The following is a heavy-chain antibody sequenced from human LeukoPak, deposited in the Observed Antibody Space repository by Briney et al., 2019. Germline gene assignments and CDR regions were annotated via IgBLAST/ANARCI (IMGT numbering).Heavy chain of an antibody. CDR2: INPNSGGT. Sequence: GASVKVSCKASGYTFTGYYMHWLRQAPGQGLEWMGRINPNSGGTNYAQKFQGRVTMTRDTSISTAYMELSRLRSDDTAVYYCARVPPHRTPHLHWFDPWGQGTLVTVSS. J-gene: IGHJ5*02. CDR3: ARVPPHRTPHLHWFDP. V-gene: IGHV1-2*02. CDR1: GYTFTGYY.